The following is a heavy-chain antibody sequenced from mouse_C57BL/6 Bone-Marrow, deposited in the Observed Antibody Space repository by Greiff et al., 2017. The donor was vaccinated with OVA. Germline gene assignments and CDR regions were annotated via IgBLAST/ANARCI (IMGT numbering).Heavy chain of an antibody. Sequence: VQGVESGAELARPGASVKLSCKASGYTFTSYGISWVKQRTGQGLEWIGEIYPRSGNTYYNEKFKGKATLTADKSSSTAYMELRSLTSEDSAVYFCARDDYYGRAWFAYWGQGTLVTVSA. CDR1: GYTFTSYG. V-gene: IGHV1-81*01. CDR3: ARDDYYGRAWFAY. CDR2: IYPRSGNT. D-gene: IGHD1-2*01. J-gene: IGHJ3*01.